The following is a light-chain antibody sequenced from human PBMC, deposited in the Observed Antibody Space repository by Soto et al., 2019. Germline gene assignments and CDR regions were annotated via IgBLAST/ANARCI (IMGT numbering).Light chain of an antibody. J-gene: IGKJ4*01. V-gene: IGKV3-20*01. CDR1: QSVSNSY. CDR3: QQYGSSVLT. CDR2: DAS. Sequence: EIVLTQSPGTVSLSPGERATLSCRASQSVSNSYLAWYQQKPGPAPSLLIYDASSRTTGTSDRFSGSGSGTNFTLTIIRLEAEDFSVCYCQQYGSSVLTFGGGTKVEIK.